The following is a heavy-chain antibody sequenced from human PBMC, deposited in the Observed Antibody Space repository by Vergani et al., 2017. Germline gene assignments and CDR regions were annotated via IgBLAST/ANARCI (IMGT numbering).Heavy chain of an antibody. Sequence: QVQLVQSGAEVKKPGSSVKVSCKASGGTFSSYAISWVRQAPGQGLEWMGGIIPNFGTANYAQKFQGRVTITADESTSTAYMALSSLRSEDTAVYYCARDCSYRFFEYLRPGRDYYYMDVWGKGTTVTVSS. V-gene: IGHV1-69*01. CDR1: GGTFSSYA. CDR3: ARDCSYRFFEYLRPGRDYYYMDV. J-gene: IGHJ6*03. D-gene: IGHD3-3*01. CDR2: IIPNFGTA.